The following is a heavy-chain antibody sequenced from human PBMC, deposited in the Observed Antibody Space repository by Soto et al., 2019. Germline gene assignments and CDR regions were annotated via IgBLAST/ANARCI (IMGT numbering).Heavy chain of an antibody. CDR3: ARRDSLLSLWIYDPFDM. Sequence: SLQISCRGSGYNFANYWIGWVREMPGKGVEWMGFIHTVDSDTKYSPSFEGQVSISADKSISTAYLQWSSQKASDTAMYFFARRDSLLSLWIYDPFDMLGQGTLV. J-gene: IGHJ3*02. CDR1: GYNFANYW. CDR2: IHTVDSDT. D-gene: IGHD5-12*01. V-gene: IGHV5-51*01.